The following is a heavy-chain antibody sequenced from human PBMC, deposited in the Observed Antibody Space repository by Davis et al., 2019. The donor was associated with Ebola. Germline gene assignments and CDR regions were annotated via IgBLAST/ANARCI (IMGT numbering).Heavy chain of an antibody. CDR3: ATYNGPFGNGFDV. D-gene: IGHD1-1*01. Sequence: GGSLRLSCAASGFTFSTYSMSWVRQAPGKGLEWVSSISSDSDYIYYADSAKGRFIISRDNAKNSLSLQMNSLRDEDTAVYYCATYNGPFGNGFDVWGQGTRVIVSS. V-gene: IGHV3-21*01. CDR2: ISSDSDYI. J-gene: IGHJ3*01. CDR1: GFTFSTYS.